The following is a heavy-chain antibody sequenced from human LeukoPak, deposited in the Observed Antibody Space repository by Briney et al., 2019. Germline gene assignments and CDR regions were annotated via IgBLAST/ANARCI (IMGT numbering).Heavy chain of an antibody. CDR3: ARTYSTPSHMDV. CDR1: GFTFSDYY. D-gene: IGHD6-6*01. CDR2: ISSDNSTT. V-gene: IGHV3-11*04. Sequence: GGSLRLSCVVSGFTFSDYYMSWIRQAPGKGLEWVSYISSDNSTTYYADSVKGRFTVSRDNAKDSLYLQMNSLRAEDTAVYYCARTYSTPSHMDVWGKGTTVTVSS. J-gene: IGHJ6*03.